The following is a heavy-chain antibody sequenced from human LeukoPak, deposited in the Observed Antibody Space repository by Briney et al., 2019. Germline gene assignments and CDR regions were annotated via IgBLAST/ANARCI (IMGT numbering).Heavy chain of an antibody. CDR2: ISFSSGST. CDR3: ARAGHYYDSNGYPFSYYFDS. CDR1: GFTFSTYA. J-gene: IGHJ4*02. V-gene: IGHV3-23*01. Sequence: PGGSLRLSCAASGFTFSTYAMTWVRQAPGKGLEWVSTISFSSGSTYYADSVKGRFTISRDNSKNTLYLQMNSLRAEDTAVFYCARAGHYYDSNGYPFSYYFDSWGQGTLVTVSS. D-gene: IGHD3-22*01.